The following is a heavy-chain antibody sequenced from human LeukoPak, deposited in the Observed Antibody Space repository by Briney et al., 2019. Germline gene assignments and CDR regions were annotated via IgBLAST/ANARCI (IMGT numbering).Heavy chain of an antibody. Sequence: GGSLRLSCAASGFTFSSYWMSWVRQAPGKGLEWVANIKQDGSEKYYVDSVKGRFTISRDNAKNSLYLQMNSLRAEDTAVYYCARDGDIVVVPAAREDAFDIWGQGTMVTVSS. CDR1: GFTFSSYW. CDR3: ARDGDIVVVPAAREDAFDI. J-gene: IGHJ3*02. D-gene: IGHD2-2*01. V-gene: IGHV3-7*01. CDR2: IKQDGSEK.